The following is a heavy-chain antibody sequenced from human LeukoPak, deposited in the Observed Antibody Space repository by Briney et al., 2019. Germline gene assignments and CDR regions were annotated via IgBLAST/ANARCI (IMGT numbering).Heavy chain of an antibody. CDR2: IYYSGST. Sequence: SSETLSLTCTVSGGSISSSSYYWGWIRQPPGKGLEWIGSIYYSGSTYYNPSLKSRVTISVDTSKNQFSLKLSSVTAADTAVYYCARLEMATIRFDYWGQGTLVTVSS. D-gene: IGHD5-24*01. CDR1: GGSISSSSYY. V-gene: IGHV4-39*07. J-gene: IGHJ4*02. CDR3: ARLEMATIRFDY.